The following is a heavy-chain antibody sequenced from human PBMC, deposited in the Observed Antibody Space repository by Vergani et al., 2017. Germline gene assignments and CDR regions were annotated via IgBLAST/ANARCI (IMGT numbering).Heavy chain of an antibody. CDR1: GGSISSGGYY. D-gene: IGHD3-3*01. V-gene: IGHV4-31*03. Sequence: QVQLQESGPGLVKPSQTLSLTCTVSGGSISSGGYYWSWIRQHPGKGLEWIGYIYYSGSTNYNPSLKSRVTISVDTSKNQFSLKLSSVTAADTAVYYCARVVGGWSGYYRLGWFDPWGQGTLVTVSS. CDR2: IYYSGST. J-gene: IGHJ5*02. CDR3: ARVVGGWSGYYRLGWFDP.